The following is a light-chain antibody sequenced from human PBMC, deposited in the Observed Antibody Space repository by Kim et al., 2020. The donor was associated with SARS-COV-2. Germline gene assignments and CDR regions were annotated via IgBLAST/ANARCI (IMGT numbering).Light chain of an antibody. CDR3: QEYNKWPPWT. CDR1: QSVNST. J-gene: IGKJ1*01. CDR2: GAS. Sequence: FPGERATLTCRASQSVNSTLAWYQQKPGQAPRLLFYGASNRVTGTPARFSGSVSGTEFTLTISSLQSEDFAVYYCQEYNKWPPWTFGQGTRLDIK. V-gene: IGKV3D-15*01.